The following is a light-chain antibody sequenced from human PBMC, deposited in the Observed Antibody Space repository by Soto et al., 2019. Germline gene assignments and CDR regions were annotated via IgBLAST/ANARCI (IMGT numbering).Light chain of an antibody. Sequence: EIVLTQSPGTLSLSPGERATLSCRASQSVSSSYLAWYQQHPGQAPSLLIYGASSRATGIPARFSGSGSGTDFTLTISRLEPEDFAVYYCQQYGSSPITFGQGTRLEIK. V-gene: IGKV3-20*01. CDR1: QSVSSSY. CDR3: QQYGSSPIT. CDR2: GAS. J-gene: IGKJ5*01.